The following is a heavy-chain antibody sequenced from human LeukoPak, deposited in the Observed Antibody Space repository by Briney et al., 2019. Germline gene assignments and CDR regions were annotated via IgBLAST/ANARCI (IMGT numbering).Heavy chain of an antibody. D-gene: IGHD2-8*01. J-gene: IGHJ4*02. Sequence: PGGSLRLSCAASGFTFSSYAMHWVRQAPGKGLEWVAVISYDGSNKYYADSVKGRFTISRDNSKNTLYLQMNSLRAEDTAVYYCARDRRPGMLDYWGQGTLVTVSS. CDR2: ISYDGSNK. CDR3: ARDRRPGMLDY. CDR1: GFTFSSYA. V-gene: IGHV3-30-3*01.